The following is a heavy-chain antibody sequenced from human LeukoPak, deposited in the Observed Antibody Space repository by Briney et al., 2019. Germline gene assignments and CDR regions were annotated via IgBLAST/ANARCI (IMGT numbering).Heavy chain of an antibody. D-gene: IGHD4-17*01. Sequence: GGSLRLSCAASGFIVSSNYMSWVRQAPGKGLEWVSSISSSSSYIYYADSMKGRFTISRDNAKNSLYLQMNSLRAEDTAVYYCARAVNDYGDYVFDYWGQGTLVTVSS. CDR2: ISSSSSYI. CDR1: GFIVSSNY. V-gene: IGHV3-21*01. J-gene: IGHJ4*02. CDR3: ARAVNDYGDYVFDY.